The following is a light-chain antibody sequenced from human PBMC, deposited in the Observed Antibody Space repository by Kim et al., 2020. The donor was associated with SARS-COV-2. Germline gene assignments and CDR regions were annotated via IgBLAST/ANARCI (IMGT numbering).Light chain of an antibody. CDR3: QQYNSYSPDT. CDR2: KAS. CDR1: QSISSW. V-gene: IGKV1-5*03. Sequence: DIQMTQSPSTLSASVGDRVTITCRASQSISSWLAWYQQKPGKAPKLLIHKASSLESGVPSRFSGSGSGTEFTLTISSLQPDDIATYYCQQYNSYSPDTFGQGTKLEI. J-gene: IGKJ2*01.